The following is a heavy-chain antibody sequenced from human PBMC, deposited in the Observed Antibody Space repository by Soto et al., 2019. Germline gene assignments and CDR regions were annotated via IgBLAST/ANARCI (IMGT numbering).Heavy chain of an antibody. Sequence: HPGGSLRLSCAASGFTFSSYAMSWVRQAPGKGLEWVSGISGSGGSIYYADSVKGRFTISRDNSKNTLYLQMNSLRAEDTAVYYCAKDPASDYGDYSWGQGTLVTVSS. CDR1: GFTFSSYA. CDR2: ISGSGGSI. V-gene: IGHV3-23*01. J-gene: IGHJ5*02. D-gene: IGHD4-17*01. CDR3: AKDPASDYGDYS.